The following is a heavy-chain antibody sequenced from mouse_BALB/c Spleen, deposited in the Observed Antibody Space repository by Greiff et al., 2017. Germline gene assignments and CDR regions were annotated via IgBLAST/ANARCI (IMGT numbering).Heavy chain of an antibody. D-gene: IGHD1-1*01. J-gene: IGHJ1*01. CDR1: GFSLTSYD. V-gene: IGHV2-9-2*01. Sequence: VQLQESGPGLVAPSQSLSITCTVSGFSLTSYDISWIRQPPGKGLEWLGVIWTGGGTNYNSAFMSRLSISKDNSKSQVFLKMNSLQTDDTAIYYCVRDYYGNGYFDVWGAGTTVTVSS. CDR2: IWTGGGT. CDR3: VRDYYGNGYFDV.